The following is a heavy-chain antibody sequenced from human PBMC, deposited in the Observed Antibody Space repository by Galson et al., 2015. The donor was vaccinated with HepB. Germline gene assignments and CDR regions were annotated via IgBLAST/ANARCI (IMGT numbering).Heavy chain of an antibody. CDR3: ARVGTGMEFAY. D-gene: IGHD5-18*01. Sequence: SLRLSCAASGFSVSINYMSWVRQAPGKGLEWVSILYSGGSTYYADSVRGRFTISRDDSKNTLYLQMNTLRAEDTAIYYCARVGTGMEFAYWGQGTLVTVSS. V-gene: IGHV3-53*01. CDR2: LYSGGST. CDR1: GFSVSINY. J-gene: IGHJ4*02.